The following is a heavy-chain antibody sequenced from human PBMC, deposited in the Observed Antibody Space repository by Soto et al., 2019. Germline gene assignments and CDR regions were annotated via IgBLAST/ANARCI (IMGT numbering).Heavy chain of an antibody. CDR2: IFSNDEK. J-gene: IGHJ6*02. V-gene: IGHV2-26*01. CDR1: GFSLSNARMG. Sequence: QVTLKESGPVLVKPTETLTLTCTVSGFSLSNARMGVSWIRQPPGKALEWLAHIFSNDEKSYSTSLKSRLTISKDTSKSQVVLTMTTMDPVDTATYYCARSPGYPHYYYYGMDVWGQGTTVTVSS. CDR3: ARSPGYPHYYYYGMDV. D-gene: IGHD6-25*01.